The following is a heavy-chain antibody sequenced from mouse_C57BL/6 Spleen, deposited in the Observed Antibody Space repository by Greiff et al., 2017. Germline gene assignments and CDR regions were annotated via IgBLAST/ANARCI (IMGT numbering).Heavy chain of an antibody. CDR3: ATTGTGFDY. V-gene: IGHV1-61*01. D-gene: IGHD4-1*02. J-gene: IGHJ2*01. CDR1: GYTFTSYW. Sequence: QVQLQQPGAELVRPGSSVKLSCKASGYTFTSYWMDWVQQRPGKGLEWIGNIYPSDSETHYNQQFKDKATFTVDNSSSTASMQLSSLTSEDSAVYYCATTGTGFDYWGQGTTLTVSS. CDR2: IYPSDSET.